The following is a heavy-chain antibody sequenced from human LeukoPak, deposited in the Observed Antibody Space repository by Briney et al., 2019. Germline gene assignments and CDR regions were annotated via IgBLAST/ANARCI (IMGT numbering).Heavy chain of an antibody. CDR3: SARIYGDFNWFDP. J-gene: IGHJ5*02. CDR1: GFTFSGSA. Sequence: GGSLRLSCAASGFTFSGSAMHWVRQASGKGLEWVGRIRSKANSYATAYAASVKGRFTISRDDSKNTAYLQMNSLKTEDTAVYYCSARIYGDFNWFDPWGQGTLVTVSS. V-gene: IGHV3-73*01. CDR2: IRSKANSYAT. D-gene: IGHD4-17*01.